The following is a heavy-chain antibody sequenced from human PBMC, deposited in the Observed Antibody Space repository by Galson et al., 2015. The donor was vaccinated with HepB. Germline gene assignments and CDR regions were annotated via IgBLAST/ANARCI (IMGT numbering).Heavy chain of an antibody. J-gene: IGHJ3*02. V-gene: IGHV1-18*04. CDR2: ISAYNGNT. CDR1: GYTFTSYG. D-gene: IGHD1-26*01. CDR3: ARDLAWELRGAFDI. Sequence: SVKVSCKASGYTFTSYGISWVRQAPGQGLEWMGWISAYNGNTNYAQKLQGRVTMTTDTSTSTAYMELRSLRSDDTAVYYCARDLAWELRGAFDIWGQGTMVTVSS.